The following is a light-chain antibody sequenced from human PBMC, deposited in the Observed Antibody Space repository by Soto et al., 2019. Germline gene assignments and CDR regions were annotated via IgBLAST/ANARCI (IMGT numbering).Light chain of an antibody. V-gene: IGKV3-20*01. J-gene: IGKJ1*01. Sequence: EIVMTQSPGTLSVSPGERATLSCRAGQGVTTNFAWYQQKSGQSPRLLIYDVSIRATGIPDRFSGSGSGTDFTLTISRLEPEDFAVYFCQQYGSSPTFGQGTKVDI. CDR3: QQYGSSPT. CDR1: QGVTTN. CDR2: DVS.